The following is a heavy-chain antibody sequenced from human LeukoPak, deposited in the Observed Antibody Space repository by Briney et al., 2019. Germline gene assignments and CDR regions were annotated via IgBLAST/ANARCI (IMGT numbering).Heavy chain of an antibody. J-gene: IGHJ6*02. CDR2: IYHSGTT. V-gene: IGHV4-4*02. CDR3: ARDRGGLTYGKGI. CDR1: GDSFSSNYW. D-gene: IGHD2-15*01. Sequence: KPSETLSLTCAVSGDSFSSNYWWNWVRQSPGKGLEWIGEIYHSGTTNYNPSLKSRVSISLDKSKNQLSLKVNSVTAADTAVYYCARDRGGLTYGKGIWGQGTTVTVSS.